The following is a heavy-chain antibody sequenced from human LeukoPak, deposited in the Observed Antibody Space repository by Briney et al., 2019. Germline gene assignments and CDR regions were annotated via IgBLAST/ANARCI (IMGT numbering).Heavy chain of an antibody. CDR1: GYTFTSYG. J-gene: IGHJ6*02. Sequence: ASVKVSCKASGYTFTSYGISWVRQAPGQGLEWMGWISAYNGNTNYAQELQGRVTMTTDTSTSTAYMELRSLRSDDTAVYYCARGRTAYCGGDCYPTYYYYYGMDVWGQGTTVTVSS. CDR2: ISAYNGNT. CDR3: ARGRTAYCGGDCYPTYYYYYGMDV. V-gene: IGHV1-18*01. D-gene: IGHD2-21*02.